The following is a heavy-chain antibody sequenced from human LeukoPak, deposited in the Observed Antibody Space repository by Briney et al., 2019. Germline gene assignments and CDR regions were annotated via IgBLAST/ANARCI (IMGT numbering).Heavy chain of an antibody. Sequence: SQTLSLTCAISGDSVSSNSAAWNWIRQSPSRGLEWLGRTYYRSKWYNDYAVPVKSRITINPDTSKNQFSLQLNSVTPEDTAVYYCARTAAGPRGRDYYFDYWGQGTLVTVSS. CDR2: TYYRSKWYN. V-gene: IGHV6-1*01. D-gene: IGHD6-13*01. CDR3: ARTAAGPRGRDYYFDY. CDR1: GDSVSSNSAA. J-gene: IGHJ4*02.